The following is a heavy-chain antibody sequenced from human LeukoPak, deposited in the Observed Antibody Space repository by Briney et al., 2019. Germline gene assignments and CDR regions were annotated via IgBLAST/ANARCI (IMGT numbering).Heavy chain of an antibody. CDR3: ARQGPGDCSSTRCYEVDS. D-gene: IGHD2-2*01. CDR1: GYTFTSYA. J-gene: IGHJ4*02. V-gene: IGHV7-4-1*02. CDR2: INTNTGNP. Sequence: VASVKVSCKASGYTFTSYAMNWVRQAPGQGLEWMGWINTNTGNPTYAQGFTGRFVFSLDTSVSTAYLQISSLKAEDTAVYYCARQGPGDCSSTRCYEVDSWGQGTLVTVSS.